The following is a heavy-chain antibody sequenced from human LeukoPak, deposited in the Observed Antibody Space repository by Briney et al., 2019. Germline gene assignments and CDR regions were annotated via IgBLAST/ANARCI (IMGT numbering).Heavy chain of an antibody. CDR2: ISGIGNRT. CDR3: AKAMTSSTYYFDS. Sequence: GGSLRLSCAASGFTFSTYAMSWVRQAPGKGLEWVSAISGIGNRTYYADSVKGRFTISRDNSKNTLFLQMNGLRAEDTAIYYCAKAMTSSTYYFDSWGQGTLVTVSS. D-gene: IGHD3-9*01. V-gene: IGHV3-23*01. CDR1: GFTFSTYA. J-gene: IGHJ4*02.